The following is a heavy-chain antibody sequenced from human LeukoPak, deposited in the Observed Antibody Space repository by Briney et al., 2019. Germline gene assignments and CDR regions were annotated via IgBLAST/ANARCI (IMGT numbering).Heavy chain of an antibody. V-gene: IGHV1-2*02. Sequence: ASVKVSCKASGYTFTGYYMHWVRPAPGQGLEWMGWINPNSGGTNYAQKFQGRVTMTRDTFICTAYMELSRLRSDDTAVYYCARLRADHFDYWGQGTLVTVSS. CDR2: INPNSGGT. CDR1: GYTFTGYY. J-gene: IGHJ4*02. CDR3: ARLRADHFDY. D-gene: IGHD5-12*01.